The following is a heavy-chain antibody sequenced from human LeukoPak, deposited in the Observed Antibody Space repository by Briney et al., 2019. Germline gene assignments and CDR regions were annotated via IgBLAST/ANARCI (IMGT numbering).Heavy chain of an antibody. J-gene: IGHJ6*03. V-gene: IGHV4-4*07. CDR1: GGSISSYY. CDR3: AREGPRYYDSNGYYRNYYYYMDV. D-gene: IGHD3-22*01. Sequence: SETLSLTCTVSGGSISSYYCSWIRQPAGKGLEWIGHIYTSGTTNYNPSLRSRVTMSVDTSKNQFSLNLSSVIAAYTAVYYCAREGPRYYDSNGYYRNYYYYMDVWGKGTTVTISS. CDR2: IYTSGTT.